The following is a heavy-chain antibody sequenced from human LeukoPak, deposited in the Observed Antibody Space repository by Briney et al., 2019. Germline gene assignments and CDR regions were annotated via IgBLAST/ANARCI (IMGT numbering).Heavy chain of an antibody. D-gene: IGHD4-17*01. CDR2: INSDGSST. CDR3: AKDIDNGDYVVY. V-gene: IGHV3-74*01. Sequence: PGGSLRLSCAASGFTFSSYWMHWVRQAPGKGLVWVSHINSDGSSTTYADSVKGRFTISRDNAKNTLYLQMNSLRAEDTAVYYCAKDIDNGDYVVYWGQGTLVTVSS. CDR1: GFTFSSYW. J-gene: IGHJ4*02.